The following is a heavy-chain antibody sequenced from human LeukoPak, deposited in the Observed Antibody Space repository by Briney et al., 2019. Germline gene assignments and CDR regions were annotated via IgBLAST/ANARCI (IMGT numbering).Heavy chain of an antibody. CDR3: AKDLSPLYYYYGMDV. J-gene: IGHJ6*02. CDR2: ISGSGGST. CDR1: GFTFSSYA. V-gene: IGHV3-23*01. Sequence: PGGSLRLSCAASGFTFSSYAMSWVRLAPGKGLEWVSGISGSGGSTYYADSVKGRFTISRDNSKNTLYLQMNSLSAEDTAVYYCAKDLSPLYYYYGMDVWGQGTTVTVSS.